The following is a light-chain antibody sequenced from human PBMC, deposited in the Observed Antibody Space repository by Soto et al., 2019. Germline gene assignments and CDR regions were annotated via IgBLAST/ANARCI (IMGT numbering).Light chain of an antibody. CDR2: GAS. CDR3: QQYGGSPIT. V-gene: IGKV3-20*01. Sequence: EIVLTHSPGTLSLSPGERATLSCSSSQSVRSSYLAWYQQKPGQAPRLLIYGASSRATGIPDRFTGSGSGTDFTLTISRLEPEDFAVYYCQQYGGSPITFGQGTRLEIK. J-gene: IGKJ5*01. CDR1: QSVRSSY.